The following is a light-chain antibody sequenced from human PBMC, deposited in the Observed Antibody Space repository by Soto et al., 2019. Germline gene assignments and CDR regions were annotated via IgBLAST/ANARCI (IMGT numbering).Light chain of an antibody. V-gene: IGKV4-1*01. Sequence: DIVMTQSPDSLAVSLGERATVNCKSSQTLLYASNNKNYLAWYQQKPGQPPKLLIYWASTRQSGVPDRFSGSGSGTDFTLTIRSLQAEDVAIYFCQQYLTTPLTFGGGTRVEIK. CDR3: QQYLTTPLT. CDR2: WAS. CDR1: QTLLYASNNKNY. J-gene: IGKJ4*01.